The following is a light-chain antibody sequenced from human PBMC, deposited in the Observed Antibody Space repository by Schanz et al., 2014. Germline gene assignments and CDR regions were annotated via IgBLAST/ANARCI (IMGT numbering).Light chain of an antibody. Sequence: EIVLTQSPGTLSLSPGERATFSCRASQSVSSSYLAWYQQKPGQAPRLLIYGTSIRATGIPDRFSGSGSGTDFTLTISRLEPEDFAVYYCQQYGSSPWTFGQGTKVEIK. CDR2: GTS. CDR3: QQYGSSPWT. CDR1: QSVSSSY. V-gene: IGKV3-20*01. J-gene: IGKJ1*01.